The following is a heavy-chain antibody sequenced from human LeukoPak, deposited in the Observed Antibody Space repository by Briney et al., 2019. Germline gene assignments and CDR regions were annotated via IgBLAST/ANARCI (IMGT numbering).Heavy chain of an antibody. V-gene: IGHV5-51*01. CDR3: ARHGYAIDY. CDR1: EYTFTTYW. Sequence: GESLKISCRGSEYTFTTYWIGWVRQMPGIGLEWMGIMYPGDSDTRYSPSFQGQVTISADKSITTVFLQWSSLKASDTAMYYYARHGYAIDYWGQGTLVTVSS. D-gene: IGHD3-16*01. CDR2: MYPGDSDT. J-gene: IGHJ4*02.